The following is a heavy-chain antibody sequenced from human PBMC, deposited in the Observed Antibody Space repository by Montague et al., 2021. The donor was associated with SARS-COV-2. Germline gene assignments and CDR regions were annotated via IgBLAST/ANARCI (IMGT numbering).Heavy chain of an antibody. J-gene: IGHJ6*02. Sequence: SETLSLTCTVSGGSISSSNYYWDWIRQPPGKGLEWIGSIYDSGSTYYXXXLKSRVTISVDTSKNHFSLKLSSVTAADTAVYYCARGQNVDWLLSRYYGMDVWGQGTTVAVSS. CDR2: IYDSGST. D-gene: IGHD3-9*01. CDR1: GGSISSSNYY. V-gene: IGHV4-39*02. CDR3: ARGQNVDWLLSRYYGMDV.